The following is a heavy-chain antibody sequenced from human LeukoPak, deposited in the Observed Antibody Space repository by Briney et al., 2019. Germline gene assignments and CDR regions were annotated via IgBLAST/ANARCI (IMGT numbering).Heavy chain of an antibody. D-gene: IGHD6-13*01. Sequence: SETLSLTCTVSGGSISSYYWSWIRQPPGKGLEWIGYIYYSGSTNYNPSLKSRVTISVDTSKNQFSLKLSSVTAADTAVYYCARGKGGSSSWFDYYYYMDVWGRGTTVTISS. CDR1: GGSISSYY. CDR2: IYYSGST. CDR3: ARGKGGSSSWFDYYYYMDV. V-gene: IGHV4-59*01. J-gene: IGHJ6*03.